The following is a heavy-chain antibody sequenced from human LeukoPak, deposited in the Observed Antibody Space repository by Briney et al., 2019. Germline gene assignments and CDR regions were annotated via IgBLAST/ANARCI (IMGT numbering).Heavy chain of an antibody. CDR3: ARGLGSGWFAYDY. CDR2: TYYRSKWYS. V-gene: IGHV6-1*01. Sequence: SQTLSLTCAISGDSVSTNSAAWNRIRQSPSRGLEWLGRTYYRSKWYSDYAVSVKSRITITADTSKNHFSLRLNSVIPEDTAVYYCARGLGSGWFAYDYWGQGTLVTVSS. D-gene: IGHD6-19*01. J-gene: IGHJ4*02. CDR1: GDSVSTNSAA.